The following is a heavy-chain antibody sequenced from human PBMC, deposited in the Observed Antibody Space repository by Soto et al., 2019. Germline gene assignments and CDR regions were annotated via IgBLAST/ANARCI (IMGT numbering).Heavy chain of an antibody. V-gene: IGHV1-69*13. Sequence: ASVKVSCKASGGTFYTYTFSWVRQAPGQGPEWMGGITPIYPTTNYAEKFQGRLTVTADGSTNTAYMELNSLTSEDTAVYYCARIPRYSFPTSDDLDSWGQGTLVTVSS. D-gene: IGHD5-18*01. CDR3: ARIPRYSFPTSDDLDS. J-gene: IGHJ4*02. CDR2: ITPIYPTT. CDR1: GGTFYTYT.